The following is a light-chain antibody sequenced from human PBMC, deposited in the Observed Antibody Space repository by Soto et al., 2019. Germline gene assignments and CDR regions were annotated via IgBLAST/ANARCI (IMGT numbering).Light chain of an antibody. Sequence: QSALTQPRSVSGSPGQSVTISCTGTSSDVGRYNYVSWYQQHPGKAPKLMVYDVNKRPSGVPDRFSGSKSGNTASLAISGLQAEDEADYYCCSFTGTSTSFGGGTKLTVL. CDR2: DVN. V-gene: IGLV2-11*01. J-gene: IGLJ2*01. CDR3: CSFTGTSTS. CDR1: SSDVGRYNY.